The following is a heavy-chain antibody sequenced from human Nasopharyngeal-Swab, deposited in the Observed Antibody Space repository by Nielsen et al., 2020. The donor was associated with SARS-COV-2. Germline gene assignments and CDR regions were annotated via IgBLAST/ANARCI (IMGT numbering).Heavy chain of an antibody. CDR1: GYFLNTYW. CDR2: IFPDDSDT. Sequence: GGSLRLSCKASGYFLNTYWIGWVRQMPGKGLEWMGIIFPDDSDTRYSPSFQGQVTISVDASTTTAYLQWSSLKASDTAMYYCARTEYGSGTNFDYWGQGTLVTVSS. D-gene: IGHD3-10*01. CDR3: ARTEYGSGTNFDY. V-gene: IGHV5-51*01. J-gene: IGHJ4*02.